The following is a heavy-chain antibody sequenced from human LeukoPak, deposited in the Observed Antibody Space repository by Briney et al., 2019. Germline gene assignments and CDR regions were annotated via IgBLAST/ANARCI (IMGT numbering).Heavy chain of an antibody. CDR3: AKDSRSLAAAGEVDY. CDR2: MRGSGGNT. D-gene: IGHD6-13*01. CDR1: GVTFSTCA. Sequence: GGSLRLSCAASGVTFSTCAMSWVRQAPGKGLGWVSSMRGSGGNTYYADSVKGRFTISRDNSKNTLYLQMNSLRAEDTAVYYCAKDSRSLAAAGEVDYWGQGTLVTVSS. J-gene: IGHJ4*02. V-gene: IGHV3-23*01.